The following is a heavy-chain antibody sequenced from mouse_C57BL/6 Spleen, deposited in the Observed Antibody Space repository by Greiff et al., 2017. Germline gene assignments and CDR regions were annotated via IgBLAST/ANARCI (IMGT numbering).Heavy chain of an antibody. V-gene: IGHV1-69*01. CDR1: GYTFTSYW. J-gene: IGHJ3*01. Sequence: VQLQQPGAELVMPGASVKLSCKASGYTFTSYWMHWVKQRPGQGLEWIGEIDPSDSYTNYNQKFKGKSTLTVDKSSSTAYMQLSSLTSEDSAVYYCARSNPLAYWGQGTLVTVSA. CDR2: IDPSDSYT. CDR3: ARSNPLAY. D-gene: IGHD4-1*01.